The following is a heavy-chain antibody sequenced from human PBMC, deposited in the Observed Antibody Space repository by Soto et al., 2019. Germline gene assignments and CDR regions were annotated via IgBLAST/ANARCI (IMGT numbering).Heavy chain of an antibody. V-gene: IGHV3-15*07. CDR1: DFILSDAW. J-gene: IGHJ4*02. CDR2: IKSKAHGGTR. D-gene: IGHD3-22*01. Sequence: EVQLEESGGGLIKPGESLTLSCAASDFILSDAWMKWVRQAPGKGLEWVGRIKSKAHGGTRDYAAPLKGRFTILRDDSKNTLYLQMNSLHTEDTAIYYCASYRDSSGRRRYDYWGQGALVTVSS. CDR3: ASYRDSSGRRRYDY.